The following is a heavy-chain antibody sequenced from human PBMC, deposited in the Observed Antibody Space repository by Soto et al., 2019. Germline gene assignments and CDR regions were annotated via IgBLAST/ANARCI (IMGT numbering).Heavy chain of an antibody. J-gene: IGHJ5*02. CDR1: GGSVSSSGG. Sequence: PSGTMSLSCIVSGGSVSSSGGWRWVRQHPGKGLEWIGEIYHSGSTTYNPSLKSRATISVDKSENQFSLRLKSVTAADTAVYYCASVGSDYDNSGYYLPWGPGTLVTVSS. CDR2: IYHSGST. CDR3: ASVGSDYDNSGYYLP. D-gene: IGHD3-22*01. V-gene: IGHV4-4*02.